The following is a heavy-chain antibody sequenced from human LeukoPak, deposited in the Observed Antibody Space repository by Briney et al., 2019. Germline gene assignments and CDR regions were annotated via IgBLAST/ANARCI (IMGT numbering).Heavy chain of an antibody. CDR3: ARAMYSSSWYPGGLGY. J-gene: IGHJ4*02. Sequence: PSETLSLTCTVSGGSISSYYWSWIRQPPGKGLEWIGYIYYSGSTNYNPSLKSRVTISVDTSKNQFSLKLSSVTAADTAVYYCARAMYSSSWYPGGLGYWGQGTLVTVSS. D-gene: IGHD6-13*01. CDR1: GGSISSYY. CDR2: IYYSGST. V-gene: IGHV4-59*01.